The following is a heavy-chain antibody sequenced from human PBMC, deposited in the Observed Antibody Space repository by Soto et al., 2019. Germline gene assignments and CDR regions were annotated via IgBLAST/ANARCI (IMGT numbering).Heavy chain of an antibody. CDR1: GGSISSYY. Sequence: SETLSLTCTVSGGSISSYYWSWIRQPPGKGLEWIGYIYYSGSTNYNPSLKSRVTISVDTSKNQFSLKLSSVTAADTAVYYCAGTKRKILTVFDYWGQGTLVTVSS. V-gene: IGHV4-59*01. J-gene: IGHJ4*02. CDR2: IYYSGST. CDR3: AGTKRKILTVFDY. D-gene: IGHD3-9*01.